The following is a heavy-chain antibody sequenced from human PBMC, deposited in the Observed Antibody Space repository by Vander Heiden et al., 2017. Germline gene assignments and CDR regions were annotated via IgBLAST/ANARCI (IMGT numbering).Heavy chain of an antibody. CDR1: GFTFSSYD. CDR3: ARGRATALDY. D-gene: IGHD5-12*01. CDR2: IGTAGDT. V-gene: IGHV3-13*01. J-gene: IGHJ4*02. Sequence: EVQLVESGGGLVQPGASLRLSCAASGFTFSSYDMHLVRQATGKGLEWVSAIGTAGDTYYPGSVKGRFTISRENAKNSLYLQMNSLRAGDTAVYYCARGRATALDYWGQGTLVTVSS.